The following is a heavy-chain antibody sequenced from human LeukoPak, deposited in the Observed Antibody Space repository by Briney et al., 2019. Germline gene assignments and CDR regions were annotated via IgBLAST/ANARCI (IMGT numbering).Heavy chain of an antibody. V-gene: IGHV4-59*08. Sequence: SETLSLTCTVSGGSISSYYWSWIRQPPGKGLEWIGYIYYSGSTNYNPSLKSRVTISVDTSKNQFSLKLSSVTAADTAVYYCARVPDESGYDWYFDLWGRGTLVTVSS. CDR1: GGSISSYY. CDR3: ARVPDESGYDWYFDL. J-gene: IGHJ2*01. CDR2: IYYSGST. D-gene: IGHD5-12*01.